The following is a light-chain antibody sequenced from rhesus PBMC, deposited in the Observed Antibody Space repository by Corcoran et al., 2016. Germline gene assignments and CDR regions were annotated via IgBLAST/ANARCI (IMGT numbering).Light chain of an antibody. CDR1: QGISDY. J-gene: IGKJ4*01. CDR3: LQGYSTPYT. V-gene: IGKV1-36*02. Sequence: DIQMTQSPSSLSASVGDRVTITCRASQGISDYLSWYQQKPGRAPKRLIYAASSLGGGVPSRFSGSGSGTAFTLTISSLHPEDFATYYCLQGYSTPYTFGGGTKVEIK. CDR2: AAS.